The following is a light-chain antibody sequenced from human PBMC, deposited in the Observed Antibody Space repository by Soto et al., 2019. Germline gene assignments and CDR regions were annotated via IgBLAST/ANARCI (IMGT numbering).Light chain of an antibody. CDR1: SSDVGSYNR. V-gene: IGLV2-23*02. CDR2: DVT. CDR3: CSYAGGSTYV. Sequence: QSALTQPASVSGSPGQSITISCTGTSSDVGSYNRVSWYQQHPDKAPKPLISDVTKGPSGVSSRFSGSKSGNTASLTISGLQAEDEADYYCCSYAGGSTYVFGTGTKLTVL. J-gene: IGLJ1*01.